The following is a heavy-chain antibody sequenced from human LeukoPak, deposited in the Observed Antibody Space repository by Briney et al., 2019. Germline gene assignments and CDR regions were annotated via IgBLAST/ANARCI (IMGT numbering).Heavy chain of an antibody. D-gene: IGHD3-22*01. CDR1: DYIFSTYG. J-gene: IGHJ4*02. CDR3: ARDLLGGYYDSSGSRLDC. V-gene: IGHV1-18*04. CDR2: ISSYNGNT. Sequence: ASVKVSCKASDYIFSTYGITWVRQAPGQGLEWMGWISSYNGNTNHAQKFQGRLTMTTDTSTSTAYMDLGSLRSDDTAVYYCARDLLGGYYDSSGSRLDCWGQGTLVTVSS.